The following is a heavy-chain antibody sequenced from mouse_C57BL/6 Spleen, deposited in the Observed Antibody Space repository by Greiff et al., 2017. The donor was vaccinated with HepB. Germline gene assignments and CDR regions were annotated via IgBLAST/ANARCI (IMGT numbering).Heavy chain of an antibody. CDR2: IYPGDGDT. J-gene: IGHJ1*03. CDR3: ASSLLITTVVATPV. Sequence: VQLQQSGPELVKPGASVKISCKASGYAFSSSWMNWVKQRPGKGLEWIGRIYPGDGDTNYNGKFKGKATLTADKSSSTAYMQLSSLTSEDSAVYSRASSLLITTVVATPVLGTGTTVTVSS. CDR1: GYAFSSSW. D-gene: IGHD1-1*01. V-gene: IGHV1-82*01.